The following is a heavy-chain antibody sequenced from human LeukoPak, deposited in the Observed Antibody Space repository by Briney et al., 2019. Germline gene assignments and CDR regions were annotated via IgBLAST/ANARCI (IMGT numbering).Heavy chain of an antibody. Sequence: PGGSLRLSCAASGFTFSSYGMHWVRRAPGKGLEWVAVIWYDGSNKYYADSVKGRFTISRDNSKNTLYLQMNSLRAEDTAVYYCAREFDIGSSWYHGLLANYYGMDVWGQGATVTVSS. D-gene: IGHD6-13*01. CDR1: GFTFSSYG. V-gene: IGHV3-33*01. CDR2: IWYDGSNK. CDR3: AREFDIGSSWYHGLLANYYGMDV. J-gene: IGHJ6*02.